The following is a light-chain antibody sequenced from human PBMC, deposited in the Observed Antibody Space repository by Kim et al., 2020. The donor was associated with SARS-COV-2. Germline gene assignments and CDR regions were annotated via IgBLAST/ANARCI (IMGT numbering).Light chain of an antibody. CDR1: YSKNGRNH. CDR3: AAWDDSLNGYV. Sequence: GQRITISCSLSYSKNGRNHVNWYQHLPGAAPKLLIYRHNQRPSGVPDRFSGSTSGTSASLAISGLQSEDEGVYYCAAWDDSLNGYVFGSGTKVTVL. CDR2: RHN. V-gene: IGLV1-44*01. J-gene: IGLJ1*01.